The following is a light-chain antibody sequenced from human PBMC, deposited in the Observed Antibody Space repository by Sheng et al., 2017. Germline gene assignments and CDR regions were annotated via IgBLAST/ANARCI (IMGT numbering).Light chain of an antibody. CDR1: QGIGNH. CDR2: DAS. J-gene: IGKJ2*01. V-gene: IGKV1-33*01. CDR3: QQYDNLPRNT. Sequence: DIQMTQSPSSLSASVGDRVTITCQASQGIGNHLNWYQQKPGKAPKLLVYDASDLETGVPSRFSGSGSGTHFTLTISSLQPEDIATYYCQQYDNLPRNTFGQGTKLEIK.